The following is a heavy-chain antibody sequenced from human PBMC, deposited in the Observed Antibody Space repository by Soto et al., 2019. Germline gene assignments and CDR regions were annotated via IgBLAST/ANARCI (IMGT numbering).Heavy chain of an antibody. V-gene: IGHV4-59*08. CDR1: GGSISTYY. Sequence: QVQLQESGPGLVKPSETLSLTCIVSGGSISTYYWSWIRQPPGKGLEWIGYLYFSGSTNYNPSLKSPLTTSLNTLKNQFSLNLTSVTAADTAVYYCTRSRYYYYMDVWGKGTTVTVSS. J-gene: IGHJ6*03. CDR2: LYFSGST. CDR3: TRSRYYYYMDV.